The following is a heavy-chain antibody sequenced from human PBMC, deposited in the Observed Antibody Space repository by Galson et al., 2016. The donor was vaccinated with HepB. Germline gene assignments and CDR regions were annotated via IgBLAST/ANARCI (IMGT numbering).Heavy chain of an antibody. CDR2: ISGSARFT. Sequence: SLRLSCAGSGFTFSSYAMSWVRQAPGKGLEWVATISGSARFTFHADSVKGRFTVSRGNSKNTLYLQMNSLRVEDTAVYYCAKPPRGEYCTDPSCYSEDSWGQGTLVTVSS. CDR1: GFTFSSYA. J-gene: IGHJ4*02. V-gene: IGHV3-23*01. D-gene: IGHD2-15*01. CDR3: AKPPRGEYCTDPSCYSEDS.